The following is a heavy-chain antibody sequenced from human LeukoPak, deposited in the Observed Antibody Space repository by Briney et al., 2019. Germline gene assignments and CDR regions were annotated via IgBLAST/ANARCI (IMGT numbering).Heavy chain of an antibody. V-gene: IGHV3-48*03. D-gene: IGHD3-3*01. J-gene: IGHJ5*02. Sequence: GGSLRLSCAASGFTFSSYEMNWVRQAPGKGLEWVSYISSSGSTIYYADSVKGRFTISRDNAKSSLYLQMNSLRAEDTAVYYCARVPIFGVVIEYNWFDPWGQGTLVTVSS. CDR1: GFTFSSYE. CDR2: ISSSGSTI. CDR3: ARVPIFGVVIEYNWFDP.